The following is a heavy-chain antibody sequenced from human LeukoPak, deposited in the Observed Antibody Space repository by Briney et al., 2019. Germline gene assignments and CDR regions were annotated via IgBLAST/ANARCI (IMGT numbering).Heavy chain of an antibody. V-gene: IGHV4-59*01. D-gene: IGHD3-3*01. CDR2: IYYSGST. CDR3: ARGHYYALDS. Sequence: SETLSLTCTVSGGSISSYFWSWIRQPPGKGLEWIGYIYYSGSTNSIPSLKSRVTISVDTSKNQSSLKLSSVTAADTAMYYCARGHYYALDSWGQGTLVTVSS. J-gene: IGHJ4*02. CDR1: GGSISSYF.